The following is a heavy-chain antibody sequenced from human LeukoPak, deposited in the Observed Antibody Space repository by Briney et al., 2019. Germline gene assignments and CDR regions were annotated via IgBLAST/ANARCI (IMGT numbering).Heavy chain of an antibody. J-gene: IGHJ1*01. Sequence: SETLSLTCTVSGGSISSYYWSWIRQPPGKGLEWIGYIYYSGSTNYNPSLKSRVTISVDTSRNQFSLKLSSVTAADTAVYYCARGCTNPYCQEYFQHWGQGTLVTVSS. CDR2: IYYSGST. CDR1: GGSISSYY. V-gene: IGHV4-59*01. CDR3: ARGCTNPYCQEYFQH. D-gene: IGHD2-8*01.